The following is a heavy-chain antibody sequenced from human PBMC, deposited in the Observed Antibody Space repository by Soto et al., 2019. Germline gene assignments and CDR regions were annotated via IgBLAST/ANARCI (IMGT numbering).Heavy chain of an antibody. J-gene: IGHJ5*01. Sequence: ASVKVSCKASGYTFTAYSIHWVRQAPGQGLEWIGWFNPNSGDTVYAEKFQGRVTLTRDTSISTAYMELSSPSSDALSLYYDAREAAAVLALDSGGKGARVT. CDR1: GYTFTAYS. CDR3: AREAAAVLALDS. D-gene: IGHD6-13*01. CDR2: FNPNSGDT. V-gene: IGHV1-2*02.